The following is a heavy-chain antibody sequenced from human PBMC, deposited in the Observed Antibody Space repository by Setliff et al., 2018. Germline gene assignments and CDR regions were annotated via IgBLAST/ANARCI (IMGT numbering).Heavy chain of an antibody. D-gene: IGHD2-15*01. CDR1: GGSSSSHY. J-gene: IGHJ4*02. Sequence: PSETLSLTCTVSGGSSSSHYWSWIRQPPGKGLEWIGYIHHSGTTNYNPSLKSRVTLSLDTVKNQFSLELRAVTAADTALYYCARENGYCSGGACYFMFDYWGQGTLVTVSS. CDR3: ARENGYCSGGACYFMFDY. V-gene: IGHV4-59*11. CDR2: IHHSGTT.